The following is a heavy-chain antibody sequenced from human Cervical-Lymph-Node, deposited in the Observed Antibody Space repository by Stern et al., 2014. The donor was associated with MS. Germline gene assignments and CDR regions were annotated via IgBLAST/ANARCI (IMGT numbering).Heavy chain of an antibody. CDR1: GYTFTNTG. CDR2: VSTYNGNT. CDR3: ARGDDKTSYDY. J-gene: IGHJ4*02. D-gene: IGHD1-1*01. Sequence: VQLVHSGAEVKKPGASVKVSCKASGYTFTNTGINWVRLAPGQGPEWMGWVSTYNGNTKYAQKLRGRVTMTTDTSTSTAYMELRSLRSDDTAVYYCARGDDKTSYDYWGQGTLVTVSS. V-gene: IGHV1-18*01.